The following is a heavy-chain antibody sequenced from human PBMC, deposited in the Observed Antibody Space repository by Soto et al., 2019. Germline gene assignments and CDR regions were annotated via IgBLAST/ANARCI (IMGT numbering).Heavy chain of an antibody. CDR1: GGTFSSYA. V-gene: IGHV1-69*06. CDR2: IIPIFGTA. J-gene: IGHJ6*02. CDR3: ARDDGVVVVPAAIVNYGMDV. Sequence: SVKVSCKASGGTFSSYAISWVRQAPGQGLEWMGGIIPIFGTANYAQKFQGRVTITADKSTSTAYMELSSLRSEDTAVYYCARDDGVVVVPAAIVNYGMDVWGQGTTVTVSS. D-gene: IGHD2-2*01.